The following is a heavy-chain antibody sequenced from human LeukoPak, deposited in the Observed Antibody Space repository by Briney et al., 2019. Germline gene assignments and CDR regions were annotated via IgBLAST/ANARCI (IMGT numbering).Heavy chain of an antibody. CDR1: GFTFSSYW. CDR2: IKQDGSEK. J-gene: IGHJ4*02. Sequence: GGSLRLSCAASGFTFSSYWMSWVRQAPGKGLECVANIKQDGSEKYYVDSVKGRFTISRDNAKNSLYLQMNSLRAEDTAGYYCARRNLYCSSTSCFFDYWGQGTLVTVSS. V-gene: IGHV3-7*01. D-gene: IGHD2-2*01. CDR3: ARRNLYCSSTSCFFDY.